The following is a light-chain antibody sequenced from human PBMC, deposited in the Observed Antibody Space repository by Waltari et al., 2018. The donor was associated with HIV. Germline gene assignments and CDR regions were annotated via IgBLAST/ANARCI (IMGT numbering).Light chain of an antibody. V-gene: IGKV2-28*01. CDR3: MQSLETSIT. Sequence: IVLTQSLLSLSVTPGETTSVSCTSSQSLQHDNGYNYLDWYLQRPGHSPRLLIPLNSVRASGVPDRFSASGSGTNFTLQISRVEAEDVGVYYCMQSLETSITFGQGTRLEI. J-gene: IGKJ5*01. CDR1: QSLQHDNGYNY. CDR2: LNS.